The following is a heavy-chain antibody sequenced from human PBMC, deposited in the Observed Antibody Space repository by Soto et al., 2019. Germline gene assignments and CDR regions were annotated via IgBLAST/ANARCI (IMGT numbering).Heavy chain of an antibody. CDR2: IYYSGST. CDR3: ARDRRTKYYYDSSGYYQGGGAFDI. Sequence: SETLSLTCTVSGGSISSGGYCWSWIRQHPGKGLEWIGCIYYSGSTYYNPSLKSRVTISVDTSKNQFSLKLSSVTAADTAVYYCARDRRTKYYYDSSGYYQGGGAFDIWGQGTMVTVSS. V-gene: IGHV4-31*03. CDR1: GGSISSGGYC. J-gene: IGHJ3*02. D-gene: IGHD3-22*01.